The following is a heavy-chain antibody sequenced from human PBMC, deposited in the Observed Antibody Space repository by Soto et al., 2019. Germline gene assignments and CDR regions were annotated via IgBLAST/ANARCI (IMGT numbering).Heavy chain of an antibody. V-gene: IGHV3-74*01. J-gene: IGHJ3*02. CDR2: INSDGSST. CDR1: GFTFSSYW. D-gene: IGHD3-10*01. CDR3: ASEGFYDGSGRPMLFEI. Sequence: PAGSMRLSCAASGFTFSSYWMHLVRQAPGKGLVWVSRINSDGSSTSYADSVKGRFTISRDNAKNTLYLQMNSLRAEDTAVYYYASEGFYDGSGRPMLFEIWGLGT.